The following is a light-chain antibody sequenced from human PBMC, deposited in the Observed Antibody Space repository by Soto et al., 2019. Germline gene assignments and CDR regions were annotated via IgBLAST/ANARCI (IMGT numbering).Light chain of an antibody. Sequence: DIVMTQSPATLSVAPGERVTFSCRASQGVSSNYLAWYQQKPGLAPRLLIYDSSSRATGIPDRFYGSGSGTDFTLTISSVEPEDFGVYYCQQYGSSPVTFGPGTKVDIK. CDR1: QGVSSNY. J-gene: IGKJ3*01. CDR3: QQYGSSPVT. V-gene: IGKV3D-20*01. CDR2: DSS.